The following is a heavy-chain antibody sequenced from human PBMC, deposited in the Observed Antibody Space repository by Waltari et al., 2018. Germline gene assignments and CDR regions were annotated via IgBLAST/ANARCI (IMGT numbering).Heavy chain of an antibody. CDR1: GFTVSTNY. V-gene: IGHV3-53*01. D-gene: IGHD4-17*01. J-gene: IGHJ6*02. CDR2: IYTGGTP. CDR3: ARGWIGTTSLGHDGMDV. Sequence: EVQLVESGGGLIQPGGSLRLSCAVSGFTVSTNYMSWVRQAPGKGLQWVQVIYTGGTPYAAAPVKGRFSISRDNSKNTLYLQMNSLRVEDTAIYYCARGWIGTTSLGHDGMDVWGQGTTVTVSS.